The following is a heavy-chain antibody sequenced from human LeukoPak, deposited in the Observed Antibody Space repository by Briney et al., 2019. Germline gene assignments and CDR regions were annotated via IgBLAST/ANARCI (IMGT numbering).Heavy chain of an antibody. D-gene: IGHD2-8*01. CDR2: TYYRSTWYN. J-gene: IGHJ4*02. CDR3: ERENTINGVTLFDY. V-gene: IGHV6-1*01. Sequence: SQTLSLTCAISGDSVSSNSVTWNWIRQSPSRGLEWLGRTYYRSTWYNDYAVSVRGRITVNPDTSKNQFSLHLNSVTPEDTAVYYCERENTINGVTLFDYGAQGTFAPVPS. CDR1: GDSVSSNSVT.